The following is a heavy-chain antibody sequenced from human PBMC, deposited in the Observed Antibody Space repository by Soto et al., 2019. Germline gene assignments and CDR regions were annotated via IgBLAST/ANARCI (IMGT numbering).Heavy chain of an antibody. D-gene: IGHD6-13*01. J-gene: IGHJ4*02. V-gene: IGHV1-8*01. CDR1: GYTFTSYD. CDR3: AREHSSSWRFDY. Sequence: QVQLLQSGAEVTKPGASVKVSCKASGYTFTSYDINWVRQATGHGLEWMGWLNPNSGNTGYAQKFQGRVTMTRNTTRSTAYMALSSLRSEDTAVYYCAREHSSSWRFDYWGQGTLVTVSS. CDR2: LNPNSGNT.